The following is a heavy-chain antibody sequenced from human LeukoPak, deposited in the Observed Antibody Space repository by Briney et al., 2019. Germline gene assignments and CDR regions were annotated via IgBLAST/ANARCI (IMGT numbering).Heavy chain of an antibody. D-gene: IGHD3-10*01. J-gene: IGHJ4*02. CDR2: IYYSGAT. CDR1: GGSISSYY. Sequence: PSETLSLTCTVSGGSISSYYWSWIRQSPGMGLEWIGSIYYSGATDYNPSLKSRVTISADTSSNQFFLRLRSVTAADTAVYYCARGQYGSGSFYPPNYFDLWGQGTLVTVSS. CDR3: ARGQYGSGSFYPPNYFDL. V-gene: IGHV4-59*01.